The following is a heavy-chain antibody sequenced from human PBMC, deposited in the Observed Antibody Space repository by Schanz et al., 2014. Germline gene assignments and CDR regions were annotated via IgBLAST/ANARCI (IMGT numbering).Heavy chain of an antibody. Sequence: QVQLVESGGGFVKPGGSLRLSCAASGFTFDPYAMHWLRQSPGKGLEWVAVLSSDESRKFYADSEKGRFTISRDNAKNSLYLQMNSLRAEDTAVYYCAKDHFGHYDSSGCSDCYYYGMDVWGQGTTVTVS. CDR1: GFTFDPYA. J-gene: IGHJ6*02. D-gene: IGHD3-22*01. V-gene: IGHV3-30-3*01. CDR3: AKDHFGHYDSSGCSDCYYYGMDV. CDR2: LSSDESRK.